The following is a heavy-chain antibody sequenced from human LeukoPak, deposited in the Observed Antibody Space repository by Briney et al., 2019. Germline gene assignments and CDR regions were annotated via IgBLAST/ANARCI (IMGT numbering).Heavy chain of an antibody. Sequence: SETLSLTCAVYGGSFSGYYWSWLRQPPGKGLEWIGEINQSGSTNYNSSLKSRVTISVDTPKNQFSLKLSSVTAADTAVYYCARCFLGFDPWGQGTLVTVSS. D-gene: IGHD3-16*01. V-gene: IGHV4-34*01. CDR3: ARCFLGFDP. CDR1: GGSFSGYY. CDR2: INQSGST. J-gene: IGHJ5*02.